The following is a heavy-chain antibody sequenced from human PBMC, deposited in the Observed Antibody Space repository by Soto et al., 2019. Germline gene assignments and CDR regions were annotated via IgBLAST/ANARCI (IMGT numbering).Heavy chain of an antibody. Sequence: PGESLKISCKASGYGFTSYYITWVRQMPGKGLECMGRIDPSDSYSTYSPSFQGHVTISADKSISTAYLHWSSLTASDTAMYYCARLWPDNHVDYWGQGTLVTVSS. V-gene: IGHV5-10-1*01. CDR2: IDPSDSYS. J-gene: IGHJ4*02. CDR3: ARLWPDNHVDY. CDR1: GYGFTSYY.